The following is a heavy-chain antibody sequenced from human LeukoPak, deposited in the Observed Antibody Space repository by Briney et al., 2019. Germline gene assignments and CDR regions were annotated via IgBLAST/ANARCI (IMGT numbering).Heavy chain of an antibody. V-gene: IGHV3-11*05. CDR2: ISDTSSYT. CDR3: ARASMRMTTAGLVDY. D-gene: IGHD6-13*01. J-gene: IGHJ4*02. CDR1: GFAFSDYY. Sequence: GGSLTLSCAASGFAFSDYYMRWLRQAPGKGREWVAYISDTSSYTNYADSVKGRFTISRDNAKNSLYLHMNSLRAEDTAVYYCARASMRMTTAGLVDYWGQGTLVTVSS.